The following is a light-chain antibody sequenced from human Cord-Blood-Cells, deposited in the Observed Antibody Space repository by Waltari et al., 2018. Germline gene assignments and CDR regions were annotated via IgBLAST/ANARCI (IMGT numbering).Light chain of an antibody. CDR2: YVS. J-gene: IGLJ3*02. Sequence: QSALTQPASVSGSPGQSITISCTGTSSDVGGYNYVSWYQQHPGKAPKLIIYYVSKRPSGVSNRFSGSKSGNTGSLTISGLQAEDEADYYCSSYTSSSTLVFGGGTKLTVL. CDR1: SSDVGGYNY. V-gene: IGLV2-14*01. CDR3: SSYTSSSTLV.